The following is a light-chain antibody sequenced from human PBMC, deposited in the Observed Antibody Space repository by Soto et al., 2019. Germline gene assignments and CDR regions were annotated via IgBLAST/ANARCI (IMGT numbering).Light chain of an antibody. CDR1: QSVSSN. CDR2: GAS. Sequence: EIGMTQSPATLSVSPGERATLSCRASQSVSSNLAWYQQKPGQAPRLLIYGASTRATGIPARFSGSGSGTEFTLTISRLEPEDFAVYYCQQYNNWWTFGQGTRLEN. V-gene: IGKV3-15*01. J-gene: IGKJ5*01. CDR3: QQYNNWWT.